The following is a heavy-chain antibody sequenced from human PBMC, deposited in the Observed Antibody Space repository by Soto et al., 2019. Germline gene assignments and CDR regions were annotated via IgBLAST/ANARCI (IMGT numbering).Heavy chain of an antibody. CDR1: FTFSMYS. CDR2: ISSGGSYI. V-gene: IGHV3-21*01. Sequence: EVLVVESGGGLVQPGGSLRLSCSFTFSMYSMNWVRQAPGKGLEWVASISSGGSYIKYADSVKGRFTISRDNAKNSVSLQMNSLRVDDTAVYFCTRDQGGSYDSWFDPWGQGTLVTVSS. CDR3: TRDQGGSYDSWFDP. D-gene: IGHD1-26*01. J-gene: IGHJ5*02.